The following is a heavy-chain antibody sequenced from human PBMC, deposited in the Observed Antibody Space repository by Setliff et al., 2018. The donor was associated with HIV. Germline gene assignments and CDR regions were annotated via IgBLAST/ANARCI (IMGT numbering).Heavy chain of an antibody. CDR3: ARDSGARWLQGHFDY. D-gene: IGHD5-12*01. CDR1: GYTFTNYY. Sequence: ASVKVSCKASGYTFTNYYIHWVRQAPGQGLEWMGVINPSDGSASYAQKFQGSVTMTEDTSTNTVYMEVSSLRSQDPAVTAVYYCARDSGARWLQGHFDYWGQGTLVTVSS. V-gene: IGHV1-46*01. CDR2: INPSDGSA. J-gene: IGHJ4*02.